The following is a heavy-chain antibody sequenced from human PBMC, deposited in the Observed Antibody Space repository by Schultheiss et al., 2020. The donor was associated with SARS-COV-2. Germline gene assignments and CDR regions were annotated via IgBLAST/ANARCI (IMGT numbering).Heavy chain of an antibody. J-gene: IGHJ3*02. V-gene: IGHV3-74*01. CDR3: ARDRSYDYVWGSYRSDAFDI. Sequence: GGSLRLSCAASGFTFSSYWMHWVRQAPGKGLVWVSRINSDGSSTSYADSVKGRFTISRDNAKNTLYLQMNSLRAEDTAVYYCARDRSYDYVWGSYRSDAFDIWGQGTMVTVSS. CDR2: INSDGSST. CDR1: GFTFSSYW. D-gene: IGHD3-16*02.